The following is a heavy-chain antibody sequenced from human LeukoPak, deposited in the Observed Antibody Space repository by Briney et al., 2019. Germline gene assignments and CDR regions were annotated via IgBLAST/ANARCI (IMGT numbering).Heavy chain of an antibody. CDR2: ISGSGGST. Sequence: QTGGSLRLSCAASGFTFSSYAMSWVRQAPGKGLEWVSAISGSGGSTYYADSVKGRFTISRDNSKNTLYLQMNSLRAEDTAVYYCASTPGERVPLHYFDYWGQGTLVTVSS. D-gene: IGHD3-16*01. CDR1: GFTFSSYA. J-gene: IGHJ4*02. V-gene: IGHV3-23*01. CDR3: ASTPGERVPLHYFDY.